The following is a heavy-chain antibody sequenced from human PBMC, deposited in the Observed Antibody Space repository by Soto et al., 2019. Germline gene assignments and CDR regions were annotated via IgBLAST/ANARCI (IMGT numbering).Heavy chain of an antibody. D-gene: IGHD4-17*01. CDR1: GGTFSSYA. CDR3: ARGSWASHYGLGNWFDP. CDR2: IIPIFGTA. J-gene: IGHJ5*02. Sequence: QVQLVQSGAEVKKPGSSVKVSCKASGGTFSSYAISWVRQAPVQGLEWMGGIIPIFGTANYAQKFQGRVTITADESTSTAYMELSSLRSEDTAVYYCARGSWASHYGLGNWFDPWGQGTLVTVSS. V-gene: IGHV1-69*01.